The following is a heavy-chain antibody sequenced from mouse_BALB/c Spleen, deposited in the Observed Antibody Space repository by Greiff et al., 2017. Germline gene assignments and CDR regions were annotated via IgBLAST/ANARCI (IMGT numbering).Heavy chain of an antibody. J-gene: IGHJ2*01. CDR3: TSDGDY. Sequence: DVMLVEPGGGLVKPGGSLKLSCAASGFTFSSYTMSWVRQTPEKRLEWVATISSGGSYTYYPDSVKGRFTISRDNAKNTLYLQMSSLKSEDTAMYYCTSDGDYWGQGTTLTVSS. V-gene: IGHV5-6-4*01. CDR1: GFTFSSYT. CDR2: ISSGGSYT.